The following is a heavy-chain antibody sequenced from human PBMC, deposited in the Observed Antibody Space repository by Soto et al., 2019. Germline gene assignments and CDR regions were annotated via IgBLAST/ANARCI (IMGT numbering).Heavy chain of an antibody. V-gene: IGHV2-70*01. J-gene: IGHJ5*02. CDR1: GFSLTTNGMC. Sequence: SGPTLVKPTQTLTLTGTFSGFSLTTNGMCLSWIRQPPGKALEWLALIDSDDNTYYSTSLNNRLALSKDTSKNQVVLLVRHMGPVDTATYYCARIPCGNYYTENFFDPWGQGIPVTVSS. CDR2: IDSDDNT. CDR3: ARIPCGNYYTENFFDP. D-gene: IGHD3-22*01.